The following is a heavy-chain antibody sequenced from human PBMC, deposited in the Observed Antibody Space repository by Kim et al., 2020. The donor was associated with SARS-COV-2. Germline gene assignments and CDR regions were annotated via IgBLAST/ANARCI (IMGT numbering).Heavy chain of an antibody. Sequence: GESLKISCKGSGYSFATHWVVWVRQMAGKGLEWMGIIYPGDSDTRYNPSFQGQVTISVDKSISTAYLQWSSLKASDTAMYYCASGGYYDPNGYYRNWYFD. J-gene: IGHJ2*01. V-gene: IGHV5-51*01. CDR2: IYPGDSDT. D-gene: IGHD3-22*01. CDR1: GYSFATHW. CDR3: ASGGYYDPNGYYRNWYFD.